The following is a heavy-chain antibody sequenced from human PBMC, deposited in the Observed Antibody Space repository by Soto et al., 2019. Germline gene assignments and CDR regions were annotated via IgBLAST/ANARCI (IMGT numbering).Heavy chain of an antibody. CDR2: IYSGNTT. J-gene: IGHJ4*02. V-gene: IGHV3-53*01. D-gene: IGHD3-22*01. CDR1: GFTVSNNY. CDR3: AGGRGYYDTHGYSGYYFDS. Sequence: EVQLVESGGGLVQPGGSLRLSCAASGFTVSNNYMSWVRQAPGKGLECVSFIYSGNTTYYAESVKGRFTISRDNSKNTLYLQMDSLRAEDTAVYYCAGGRGYYDTHGYSGYYFDSWGQGTLVTVTS.